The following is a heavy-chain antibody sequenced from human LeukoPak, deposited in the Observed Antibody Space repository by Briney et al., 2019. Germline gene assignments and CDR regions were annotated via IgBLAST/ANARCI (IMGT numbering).Heavy chain of an antibody. CDR3: ARRIVGAPPVS. CDR1: GYSISSAYN. CDR2: FSHVGST. D-gene: IGHD1-26*01. Sequence: PSETLSLTCTVSGYSISSAYNWVWIRQPPGKGLEWIGSFSHVGSTFYNPSLKSRVTILGDTSKNQFSLKVFSVTAADTAVYYCARRIVGAPPVSWGQGTMVTVSS. J-gene: IGHJ3*01. V-gene: IGHV4-38-2*02.